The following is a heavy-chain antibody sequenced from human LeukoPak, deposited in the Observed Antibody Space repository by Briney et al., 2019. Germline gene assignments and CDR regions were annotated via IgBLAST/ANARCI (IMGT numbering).Heavy chain of an antibody. D-gene: IGHD3-10*01. J-gene: IGHJ1*01. CDR2: IYYSGST. CDR3: ARHVSGEYFQH. Sequence: SETLTLTCTVSGGSISSYYWSWIRQPPGKGLEYIGYIYYSGSTNYNPSLKSRVTISVDTSKNQFSLKLSSVTAADTAVYYCARHVSGEYFQHWGQGTLVTVSS. V-gene: IGHV4-59*08. CDR1: GGSISSYY.